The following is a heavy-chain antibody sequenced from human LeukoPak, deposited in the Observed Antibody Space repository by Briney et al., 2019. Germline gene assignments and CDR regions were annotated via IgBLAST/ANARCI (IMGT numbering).Heavy chain of an antibody. CDR2: IYPGDSDT. CDR3: ARTDYKPRSYYYYGMDV. D-gene: IGHD4-11*01. J-gene: IGHJ6*02. V-gene: IGHV5-51*01. CDR1: GYSFTSYW. Sequence: GESLKISCKGSGYSFTSYWIGWVRQMPGKGLEWMGIIYPGDSDTRYSPSFQGQVTISADKSISTAYLQWSSLKASDTAMYYCARTDYKPRSYYYYGMDVWGQGTTVTVSS.